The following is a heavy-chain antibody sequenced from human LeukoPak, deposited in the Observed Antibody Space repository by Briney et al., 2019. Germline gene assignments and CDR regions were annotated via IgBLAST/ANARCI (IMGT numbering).Heavy chain of an antibody. CDR2: INHSGST. Sequence: PSETLSLTCAVYGGSFSGYYWSWIRQPPGKGLEWIGEINHSGSTNYNPSLKSRVTISVDTSKNQFSLKLSSVTAADTAAHYCARARPDCSSTSCYPYYYYYYGMDVWGQGTTVTVSS. J-gene: IGHJ6*02. CDR1: GGSFSGYY. D-gene: IGHD2-2*01. CDR3: ARARPDCSSTSCYPYYYYYYGMDV. V-gene: IGHV4-34*01.